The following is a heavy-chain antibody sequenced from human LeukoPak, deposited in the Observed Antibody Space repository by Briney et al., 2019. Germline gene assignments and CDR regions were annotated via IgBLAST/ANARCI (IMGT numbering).Heavy chain of an antibody. D-gene: IGHD2-15*01. J-gene: IGHJ4*02. CDR1: GFTFNIYS. Sequence: GGSLRLSCAASGFTFNIYSMNWVRQAPGKGLEWVSYISSSSSSIYYADSVKGRFTISRDNAKNSLYLQMNSLRAEDTAVYYCASGSGYCSGGSCSDYWGQGTLVTVSS. CDR3: ASGSGYCSGGSCSDY. CDR2: ISSSSSSI. V-gene: IGHV3-21*05.